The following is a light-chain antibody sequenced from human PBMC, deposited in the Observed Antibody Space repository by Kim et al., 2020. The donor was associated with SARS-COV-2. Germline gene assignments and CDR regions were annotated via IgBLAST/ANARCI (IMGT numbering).Light chain of an antibody. CDR3: ASWGDSLSPVV. CDR2: NTN. Sequence: GQRVTISGSGASSNIGRNTVNWYQHVPGTAPKLLIHNTNQRPSGVPDRFSGSKSGTSASLAISGLQSEDEADYYCASWGDSLSPVVFGGGTQLTVL. V-gene: IGLV1-44*01. CDR1: SSNIGRNT. J-gene: IGLJ2*01.